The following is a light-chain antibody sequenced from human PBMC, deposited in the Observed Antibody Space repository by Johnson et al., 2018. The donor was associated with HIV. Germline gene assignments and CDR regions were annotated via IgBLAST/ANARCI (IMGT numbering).Light chain of an antibody. CDR3: ATWDSSLSAGGV. J-gene: IGLJ1*01. Sequence: QSVLTQPPSVSAAPGQKVTISCSGSSSNIGNNYVSWYQQLPGTAPKLLIYENNKRPSGIPDRFSGSKSGTSATLGITGLQTGDAADYYCATWDSSLSAGGVFGTGTKVTVL. CDR1: SSNIGNNY. CDR2: ENN. V-gene: IGLV1-51*02.